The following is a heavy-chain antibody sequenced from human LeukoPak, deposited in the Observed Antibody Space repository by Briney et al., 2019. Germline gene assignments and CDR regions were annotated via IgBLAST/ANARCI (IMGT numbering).Heavy chain of an antibody. CDR3: ARGVSIAARERSPNWYFDL. V-gene: IGHV4-4*02. D-gene: IGHD6-6*01. CDR1: GGSISSGNW. Sequence: SGTLSLTCAVSGGSISSGNWWNWVRQSPGKGLEWIGDIYHSGSTNYNPSLKSRVTISVDTSKNQFSLKLSSVTAADTAVYYCARGVSIAARERSPNWYFDLWGRGTLVTVSS. CDR2: IYHSGST. J-gene: IGHJ2*01.